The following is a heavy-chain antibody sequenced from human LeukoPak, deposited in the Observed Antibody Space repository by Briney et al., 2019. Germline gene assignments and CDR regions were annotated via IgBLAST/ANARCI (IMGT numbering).Heavy chain of an antibody. V-gene: IGHV4-39*01. J-gene: IGHJ4*02. D-gene: IGHD6-19*01. Sequence: SETLSLTCTVSGGSISSSSYYWGWIRQPPGKGLEWIGSISYSGSTYYNPSLKSRVTISVDTSKNQFSLKLSSVTAADTAVYYCARVQFGAAGSFDCWGQGTLVTVSS. CDR1: GGSISSSSYY. CDR3: ARVQFGAAGSFDC. CDR2: ISYSGST.